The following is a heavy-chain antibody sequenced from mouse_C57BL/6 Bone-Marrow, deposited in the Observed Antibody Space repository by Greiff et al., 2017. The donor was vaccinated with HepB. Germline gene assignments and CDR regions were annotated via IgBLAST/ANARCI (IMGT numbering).Heavy chain of an antibody. CDR2: IYPRDCST. Sequence: VQLQQSGPELVKPGASVKLSCKASGYNFPSYDINWVKQRPGQGLEWIGWIYPRDCSTKYNEKFKGKATLTVDTSSRTAYMELHSLTSEDSAVYFCASTAQATDDFDDWGQGTTLTVSS. J-gene: IGHJ2*01. CDR3: ASTAQATDDFDD. V-gene: IGHV1-85*01. CDR1: GYNFPSYD. D-gene: IGHD3-2*02.